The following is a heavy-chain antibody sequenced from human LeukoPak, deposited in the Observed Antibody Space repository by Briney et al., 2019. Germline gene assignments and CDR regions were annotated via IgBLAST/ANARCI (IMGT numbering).Heavy chain of an antibody. D-gene: IGHD2-15*01. Sequence: PSETLSLTCAVYGGSFSGYYWSWIRQPPGKGLEWIGEINHSGSTNYNPSLKSRVTISVDTSKNQFSLKLSSVTAADTAVYYRARGRLYIVVVVAARQNWFDPWGQGTLVTVSS. CDR1: GGSFSGYY. CDR3: ARGRLYIVVVVAARQNWFDP. CDR2: INHSGST. J-gene: IGHJ5*02. V-gene: IGHV4-34*01.